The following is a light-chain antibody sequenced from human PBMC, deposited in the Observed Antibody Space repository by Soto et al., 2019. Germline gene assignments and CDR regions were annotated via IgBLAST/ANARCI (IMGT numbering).Light chain of an antibody. V-gene: IGLV2-11*01. CDR3: CSFAGTSYV. CDR1: SSDVGGYNY. J-gene: IGLJ1*01. Sequence: QSALTQPRSVSGSPGQSVTISCTGTSSDVGGYNYVSWYQQHPGKAPKVMIYDVSKRPSGVPDRFSGSKSGNTASLTISGLQAEDEADYYCCSFAGTSYVLGTGTKLTVL. CDR2: DVS.